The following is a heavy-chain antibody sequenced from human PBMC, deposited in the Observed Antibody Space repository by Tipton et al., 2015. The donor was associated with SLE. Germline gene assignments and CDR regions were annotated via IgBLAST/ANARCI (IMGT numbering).Heavy chain of an antibody. CDR3: ARLISAYDCNFDY. CDR1: GGSISRSNFY. D-gene: IGHD5-12*01. J-gene: IGHJ4*01. CDR2: FYYGKST. V-gene: IGHV4-39*07. Sequence: TLSLTCTVSGGSISRSNFYWAWIRQPPGKGLEWIGSFYYGKSTFYNPSLKSRVSISVDTSTNRLFLNLISVTAADTALYYCARLISAYDCNFDYWRHGTLVTVSS.